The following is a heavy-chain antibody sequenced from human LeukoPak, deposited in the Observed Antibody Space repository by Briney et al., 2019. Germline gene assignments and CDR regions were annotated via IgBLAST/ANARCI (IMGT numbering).Heavy chain of an antibody. V-gene: IGHV1-18*01. CDR1: GYTFTSYG. CDR3: ARDLVAVAPLDY. D-gene: IGHD6-19*01. J-gene: IGHJ4*02. Sequence: ASVKVSCKASGYTFTSYGISWVRQAPGQGLEWMGWISAYNGNTNYAQKLQGRVTMTTDTSTSTAYMERRSLRSDATAVYYCARDLVAVAPLDYWGQGTLVTVSS. CDR2: ISAYNGNT.